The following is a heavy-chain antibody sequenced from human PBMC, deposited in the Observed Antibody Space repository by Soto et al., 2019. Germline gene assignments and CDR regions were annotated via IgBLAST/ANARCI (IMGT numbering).Heavy chain of an antibody. Sequence: EVQLLESGGGLVQPGGSLRLSCVGSGFTFINYAMNWVRQTPGKGLEWVSTISGGGDRTFDADTVKGRFTISRDNSKNTVNLQMNSLRADDTVVYYSARKVLGSTSRPDWWYFDLWGRGTLVTVSS. J-gene: IGHJ2*01. D-gene: IGHD3-16*01. CDR2: ISGGGDRT. V-gene: IGHV3-23*01. CDR3: ARKVLGSTSRPDWWYFDL. CDR1: GFTFINYA.